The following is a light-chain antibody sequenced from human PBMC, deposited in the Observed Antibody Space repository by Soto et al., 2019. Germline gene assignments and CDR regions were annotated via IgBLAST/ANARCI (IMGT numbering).Light chain of an antibody. Sequence: IRMTQSGSSLSASTGDRVTITCRASQSISSYLAWYQQKPGKAPKLLIYAASTLQSGVPSRFSGSGSGTDVTLTISCLQSEDFATYYCQQYYSYPYTFGQGTKLEIK. J-gene: IGKJ2*01. V-gene: IGKV1-8*01. CDR2: AAS. CDR3: QQYYSYPYT. CDR1: QSISSY.